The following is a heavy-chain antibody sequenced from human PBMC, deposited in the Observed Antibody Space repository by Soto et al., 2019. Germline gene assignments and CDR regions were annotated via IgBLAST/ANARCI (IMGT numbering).Heavy chain of an antibody. CDR2: IYHSGVT. V-gene: IGHV4-34*01. D-gene: IGHD6-19*01. CDR3: ARFSGSYYYAMDV. J-gene: IGHJ6*02. Sequence: SETLSLTCTVSGGSISSYYWSWIRQPPGKGLEWIGEIYHSGVTNYKPSLKRRVTISVDTSKNQFSLQLKSVTAADTALYYCARFSGSYYYAMDVWGQGSTVTVSS. CDR1: GGSISSYY.